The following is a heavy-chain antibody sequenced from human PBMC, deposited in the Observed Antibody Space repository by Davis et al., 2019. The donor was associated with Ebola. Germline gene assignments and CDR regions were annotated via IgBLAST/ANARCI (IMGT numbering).Heavy chain of an antibody. J-gene: IGHJ5*02. Sequence: GESLKISCAASGLTFSDYWMSWVRQAPGKGLEWVANIKQDGSEKYYVDSVKGRFTISRDNAKNSLYLQMNSLRAEDTAVYYCARDRVAAGSWFDPWGQGTLVTVSS. CDR2: IKQDGSEK. CDR1: GLTFSDYW. V-gene: IGHV3-7*03. CDR3: ARDRVAAGSWFDP. D-gene: IGHD6-13*01.